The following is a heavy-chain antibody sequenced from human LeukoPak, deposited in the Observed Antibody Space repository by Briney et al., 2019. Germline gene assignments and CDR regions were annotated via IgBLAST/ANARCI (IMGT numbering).Heavy chain of an antibody. J-gene: IGHJ4*02. Sequence: GGSLRLSCAASGFAVRTNYMSWVRQAPGKGLEWVSVIHDDGNTYYADSVRGRFTISRDTSKNTLCLQMNSLRAEDTAVYYCARERNTIVTTSYYFDYWGQGTLVTVSS. CDR2: IHDDGNT. D-gene: IGHD5-12*01. CDR1: GFAVRTNY. V-gene: IGHV3-53*01. CDR3: ARERNTIVTTSYYFDY.